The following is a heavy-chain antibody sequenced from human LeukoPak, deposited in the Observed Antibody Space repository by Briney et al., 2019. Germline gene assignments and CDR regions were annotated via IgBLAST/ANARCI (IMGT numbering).Heavy chain of an antibody. CDR2: IYYSGST. D-gene: IGHD1-26*01. CDR1: GGSISSSSYY. V-gene: IGHV4-39*01. Sequence: SETLSLTCTVSGGSISSSSYYWGWIRQPPGMGLECIGSIYYSGSTYYNPSLKSRVTISVDTSKNQFSLKLSSVTAADTAVYYCARQSVGATLHFDYWGQGTLVTVSS. CDR3: ARQSVGATLHFDY. J-gene: IGHJ4*02.